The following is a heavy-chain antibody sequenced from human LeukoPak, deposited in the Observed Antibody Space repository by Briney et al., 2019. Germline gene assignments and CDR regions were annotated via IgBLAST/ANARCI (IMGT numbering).Heavy chain of an antibody. J-gene: IGHJ4*02. Sequence: GGSLRLSCAASGCTFSSYSMNWVRQAPGKGLEWVSSISSSSSYIYYADSVKGRFTISRDNAKNSLYLRMNSLRAEDTAVYYCARDYGGNSDFDYWGQGTLVTVSS. CDR2: ISSSSSYI. D-gene: IGHD4-23*01. CDR1: GCTFSSYS. CDR3: ARDYGGNSDFDY. V-gene: IGHV3-21*01.